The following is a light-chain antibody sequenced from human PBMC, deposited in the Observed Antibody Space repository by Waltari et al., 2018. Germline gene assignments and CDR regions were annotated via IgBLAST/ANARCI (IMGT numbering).Light chain of an antibody. CDR2: NDK. CDR1: NISRKD. V-gene: IGLV3-21*04. J-gene: IGLJ2*01. CDR3: QVWDRSSDHVV. Sequence: SYVLTQSPSVSVAPGEPARITCGGDNISRKDVHWYQQKPGQAPVLVIFNDKERPSGIPVRLSASNSGNTATLSISRVEAGDEADYYCQVWDRSSDHVVFGGGTKLTVL.